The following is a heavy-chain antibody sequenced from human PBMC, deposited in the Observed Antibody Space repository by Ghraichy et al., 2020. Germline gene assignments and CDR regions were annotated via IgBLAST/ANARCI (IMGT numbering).Heavy chain of an antibody. CDR2: IYYSGST. CDR3: ARLVGYYDILTGPSDNWFDP. D-gene: IGHD3-9*01. Sequence: SETLSLTCTVSGGSISSYYWSWIRQPPGKGLEWIGYIYYSGSTNYNPSLKSRVTISVDTSKNQFSLKLSSVTAADTAVYYCARLVGYYDILTGPSDNWFDPWGQGTLVTVSS. CDR1: GGSISSYY. V-gene: IGHV4-59*01. J-gene: IGHJ5*02.